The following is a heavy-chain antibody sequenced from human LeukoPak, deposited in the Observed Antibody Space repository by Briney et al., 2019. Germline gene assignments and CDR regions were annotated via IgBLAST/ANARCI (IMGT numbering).Heavy chain of an antibody. Sequence: PSETLSLTCTVSGGSISSSSYYWGWIRQPPGKGLEWIGSIYYSGSTYYNPSLKSRVTISVDTSKNQFSLKLSSVTAADTAVYYCARVSRYYDSSGYLDYWGQGTLVTVSS. CDR3: ARVSRYYDSSGYLDY. CDR2: IYYSGST. J-gene: IGHJ4*02. D-gene: IGHD3-22*01. V-gene: IGHV4-39*01. CDR1: GGSISSSSYY.